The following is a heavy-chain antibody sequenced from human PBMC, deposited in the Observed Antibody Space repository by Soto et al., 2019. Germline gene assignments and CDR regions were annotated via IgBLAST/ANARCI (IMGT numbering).Heavy chain of an antibody. D-gene: IGHD3-3*01. J-gene: IGHJ5*02. Sequence: PGGSLRLSCAASGFTFSSYSMNWFRQASGKGVEWVSYISSSSSTIYYADSVKGRFTIFRDNAKNSLYLQMNSLRAEDTAVYYCARDSITIFGVVIRGRWFDPWGQGTLVTVSS. CDR2: ISSSSSTI. CDR1: GFTFSSYS. V-gene: IGHV3-48*01. CDR3: ARDSITIFGVVIRGRWFDP.